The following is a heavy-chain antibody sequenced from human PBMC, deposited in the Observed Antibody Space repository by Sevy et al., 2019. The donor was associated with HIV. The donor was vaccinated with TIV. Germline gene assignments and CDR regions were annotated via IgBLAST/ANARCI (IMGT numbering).Heavy chain of an antibody. J-gene: IGHJ6*02. CDR1: GFIFSNHG. CDR2: IWYDGSDT. V-gene: IGHV3-33*01. CDR3: ARDVDSNYDGIDA. D-gene: IGHD4-4*01. Sequence: GGSLRLSCAASGFIFSNHGMHWVRQAPGKGLEWVARIWYDGSDTYYGESVKGRFTISRENSKNTVDLQMNRLRVEDTAVYSCARDVDSNYDGIDAWGQGTTVTAP.